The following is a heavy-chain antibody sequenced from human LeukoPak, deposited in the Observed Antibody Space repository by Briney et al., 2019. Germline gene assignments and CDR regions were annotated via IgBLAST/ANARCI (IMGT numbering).Heavy chain of an antibody. D-gene: IGHD2-2*01. V-gene: IGHV1-2*02. CDR3: ARRKVVPAANFDY. CDR1: GYSFTDYY. CDR2: INPNSGGT. J-gene: IGHJ4*02. Sequence: ASVKVSCKTSGYSFTDYYIHWVRQAPGQGLEWMGWINPNSGGTNYAQKFQGRVTMTRDTSISTAYMELSRLRSDDTAVYYCARRKVVPAANFDYWGQGTLVTVSS.